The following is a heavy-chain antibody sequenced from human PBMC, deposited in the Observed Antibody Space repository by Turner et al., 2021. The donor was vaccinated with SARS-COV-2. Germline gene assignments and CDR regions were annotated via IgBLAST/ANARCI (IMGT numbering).Heavy chain of an antibody. CDR3: AAGSAVAGTPQFYSYYYGMDV. V-gene: IGHV1-24*01. D-gene: IGHD6-19*01. CDR1: GNSLTQLS. CDR2: FDPEDGET. Sequence: QVQLVQSGAEVQKPGASVKVSFKVSGNSLTQLSMHWVRQAPGKGLEWMGGFDPEDGETIYAQKFQGRVTMTEDTSTDTAYMELSSLRSEDTAVYYCAAGSAVAGTPQFYSYYYGMDVWGQGTTVTVSS. J-gene: IGHJ6*02.